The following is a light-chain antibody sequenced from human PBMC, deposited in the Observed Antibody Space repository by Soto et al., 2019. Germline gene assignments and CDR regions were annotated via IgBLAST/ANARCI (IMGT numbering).Light chain of an antibody. Sequence: QSALTQPRSVSGSPGQSVTISCTGTSRDVGGYNFVSWYQQHPGKAPKLMIYDVSKRPSGVPDRFSGSKSGNTASLTISGLQAEDEADYYCGSYAGSYPLLFCGGTKLT. CDR3: GSYAGSYPLL. CDR1: SRDVGGYNF. CDR2: DVS. J-gene: IGLJ2*01. V-gene: IGLV2-11*01.